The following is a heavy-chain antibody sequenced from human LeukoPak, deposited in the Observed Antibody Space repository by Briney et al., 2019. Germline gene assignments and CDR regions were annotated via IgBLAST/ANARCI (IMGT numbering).Heavy chain of an antibody. CDR1: GGSISSGGYY. CDR3: ARGLSDSSGYYGFRPWGFDP. J-gene: IGHJ5*02. D-gene: IGHD3-22*01. V-gene: IGHV4-31*03. Sequence: SETLSLTCTVSGGSISSGGYYWSWIRQHPGKGLEWIGYIYYSGSTYYNPSLKSRVTISVDTSKNQFSLKLRSVTAADTAVYYCARGLSDSSGYYGFRPWGFDPWGQGTLVTVSS. CDR2: IYYSGST.